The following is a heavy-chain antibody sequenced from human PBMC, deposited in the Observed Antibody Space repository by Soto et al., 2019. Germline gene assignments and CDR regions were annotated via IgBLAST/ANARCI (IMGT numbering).Heavy chain of an antibody. CDR3: ARVLYDSSGYYYPRTAFDI. CDR2: ISAYNGNT. J-gene: IGHJ3*02. CDR1: GYTFTSYG. V-gene: IGHV1-18*01. Sequence: GASVKVSCKASGYTFTSYGISWVRQAPGQGLEWMGWISAYNGNTNYAQKLQGRVTMTTDTSTSTAYMELRSLRSDDTAVYYCARVLYDSSGYYYPRTAFDIWGQGTMVTVSS. D-gene: IGHD3-22*01.